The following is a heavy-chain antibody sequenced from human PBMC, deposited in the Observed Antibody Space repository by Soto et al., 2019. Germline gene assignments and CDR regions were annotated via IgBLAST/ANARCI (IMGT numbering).Heavy chain of an antibody. CDR2: IYSNDNT. Sequence: QLQLQESGPGLVKPSETLSLTCTVSGGSVSSNSYSWGWVRQSPGKGLEWIGTIYSNDNTHYNPSPMHPLTIPVDTSKNEFTLGLQSVPAADTAVYYCARLNGYCVSTRCPGYYGMDVWGQGTTVTVSS. CDR3: ARLNGYCVSTRCPGYYGMDV. D-gene: IGHD2-2*03. J-gene: IGHJ6*02. CDR1: GGSVSSNSYS. V-gene: IGHV4-39*01.